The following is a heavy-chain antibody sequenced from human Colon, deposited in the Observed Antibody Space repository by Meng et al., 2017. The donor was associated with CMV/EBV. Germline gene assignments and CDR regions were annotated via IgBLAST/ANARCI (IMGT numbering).Heavy chain of an antibody. J-gene: IGHJ6*02. D-gene: IGHD3-10*01. CDR3: AGKGWFNYYYYGMDV. Sequence: GESLKISCAASGFSFSSYAMSWVRQAPGKGLEWVAEIYSGGTAASYADSVKGRFTVSRDNSRNMVYLQMNSLRADDTAVYYCAGKGWFNYYYYGMDVWGQGTTVTVSS. CDR1: GFSFSSYA. CDR2: IYSGGTAA. V-gene: IGHV3-23*03.